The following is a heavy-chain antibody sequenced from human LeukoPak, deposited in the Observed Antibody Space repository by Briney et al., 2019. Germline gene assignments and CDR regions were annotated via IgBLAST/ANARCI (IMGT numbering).Heavy chain of an antibody. CDR1: GFTVSSNY. J-gene: IGHJ3*02. V-gene: IGHV3-53*01. CDR3: ASSDYGGLDAFDI. Sequence: QTGGSLRLSCAASGFTVSSNYMSWVRQAPGKGLEWVSVIYSGGSTYYADSVKGRFTISRDNSKNTLYLQMNSLRAEDTAVYYCASSDYGGLDAFDIWGQGTMVTVSS. D-gene: IGHD4-23*01. CDR2: IYSGGST.